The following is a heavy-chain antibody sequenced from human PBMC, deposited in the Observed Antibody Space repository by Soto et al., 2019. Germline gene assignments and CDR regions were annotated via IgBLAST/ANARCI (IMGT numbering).Heavy chain of an antibody. V-gene: IGHV3-23*01. D-gene: IGHD4-17*01. J-gene: IGHJ4*02. CDR1: GFTFSSYA. CDR3: ANRVTVTTSYYFDY. Sequence: PVGSLRLSCAASGFTFSSYAMSWVRQAPGKGLEWVSAISGSGGSTYYADSVKGRFTISRDNSKNTLYLQMNSLRAEDTAVYYCANRVTVTTSYYFDYWGQGTLVTVSS. CDR2: ISGSGGST.